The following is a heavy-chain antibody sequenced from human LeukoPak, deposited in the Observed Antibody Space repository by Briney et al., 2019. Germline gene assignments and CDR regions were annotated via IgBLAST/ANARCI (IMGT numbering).Heavy chain of an antibody. CDR2: ISSSGSNI. CDR1: GFTFSSYS. D-gene: IGHD1-26*01. J-gene: IGHJ4*02. Sequence: GGSLRLSCAASGFTFSSYSMNWVRQAPGKGLEWISYISSSGSNIYYADSVKGRFTISRDNAKNSLFLQMNSLRADDTAVYYCARDSAVVGGDFDYWGQGTLVTVSS. V-gene: IGHV3-48*04. CDR3: ARDSAVVGGDFDY.